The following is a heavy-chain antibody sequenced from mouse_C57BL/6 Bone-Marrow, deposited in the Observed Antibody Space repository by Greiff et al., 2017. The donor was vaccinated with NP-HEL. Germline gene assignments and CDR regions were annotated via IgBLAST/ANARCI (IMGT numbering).Heavy chain of an antibody. CDR2: IDPTSGGT. CDR1: GYTFTSYW. Sequence: QVQLKQPGAELVKPGASVKLSCKASGYTFTSYWMHWVKQRPGRGLEWIGRIDPTSGGTKYNEKFKSKATLTVDKPTSAAYMQLSSLTSEDSAVYYCAIYYYGSSWYFDVWGTGTTVTVSS. D-gene: IGHD1-1*01. V-gene: IGHV1-72*01. J-gene: IGHJ1*03. CDR3: AIYYYGSSWYFDV.